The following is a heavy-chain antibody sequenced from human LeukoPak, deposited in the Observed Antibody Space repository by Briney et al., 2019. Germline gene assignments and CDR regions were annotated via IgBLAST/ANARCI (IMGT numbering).Heavy chain of an antibody. D-gene: IGHD6-19*01. Sequence: GGSLRLSCAASGFTLSSYAIHWVRQAPAKGLEWVAVISYDGSNKYYADSVKGRFTISRDNSKNTSYLQMNSLRAEDTAVYHCARILDSAWGELGYWGQGTLVTVSS. CDR2: ISYDGSNK. V-gene: IGHV3-30*04. CDR1: GFTLSSYA. J-gene: IGHJ4*02. CDR3: ARILDSAWGELGY.